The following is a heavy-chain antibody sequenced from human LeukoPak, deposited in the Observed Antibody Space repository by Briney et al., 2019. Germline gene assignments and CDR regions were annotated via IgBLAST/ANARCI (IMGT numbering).Heavy chain of an antibody. Sequence: ASVKVSCKASGYTFTSYWIGWVRQMPGKGLEWMGIIYPGDSDTRYSPSFQGQVTISADKSISTAYLQWSSLKASDTAMYYCASSTLRYYYYGMDVWGQGTTVTVSS. CDR1: GYTFTSYW. CDR2: IYPGDSDT. CDR3: ASSTLRYYYYGMDV. V-gene: IGHV5-51*01. J-gene: IGHJ6*02.